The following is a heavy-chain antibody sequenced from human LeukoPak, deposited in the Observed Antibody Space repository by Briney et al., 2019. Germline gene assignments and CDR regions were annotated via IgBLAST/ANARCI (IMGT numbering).Heavy chain of an antibody. D-gene: IGHD3-3*01. Sequence: PGGSLRLSCVASGFTFSSYSMNWVRQAPGKGLEWVSSISSSSSYIYYADSVKGRFTISRDNAKNSLYLQMNSLRAEDTAVYYCARPTNYDFWSGASPGTFDIWGQGTMVTVSS. CDR3: ARPTNYDFWSGASPGTFDI. V-gene: IGHV3-21*01. J-gene: IGHJ3*02. CDR1: GFTFSSYS. CDR2: ISSSSSYI.